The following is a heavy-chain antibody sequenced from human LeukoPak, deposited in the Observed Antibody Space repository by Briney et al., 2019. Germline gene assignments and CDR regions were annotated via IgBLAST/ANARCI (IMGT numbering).Heavy chain of an antibody. V-gene: IGHV4-59*01. CDR3: ARGSYDFDF. Sequence: SETLSLTRTVSGGSISPYYWSWIRQSPGEGLEWIGYIYYTGSTNYNPSLKRRVTMSVDSSKNQFSLNLNSVTAADTAVYFCARGSYDFDFWGQGTLVTVSS. D-gene: IGHD3-16*01. CDR2: IYYTGST. J-gene: IGHJ4*02. CDR1: GGSISPYY.